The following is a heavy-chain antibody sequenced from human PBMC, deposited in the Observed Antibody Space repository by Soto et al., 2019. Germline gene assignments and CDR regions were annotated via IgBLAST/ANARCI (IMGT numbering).Heavy chain of an antibody. CDR2: ISSSGRTI. CDR1: GFIFSEYY. J-gene: IGHJ4*02. D-gene: IGHD6-19*01. CDR3: ALTRRSSLLEVAGPGFEY. V-gene: IGHV3-11*04. Sequence: QVQLVESGGGLVKPGGSLRLSCVVSGFIFSEYYMTWIRQAPGKGLEWVSYISSSGRTIYYADSVKGRFTISRDNAKNSLFLQMDSLRVDDTGVYYCALTRRSSLLEVAGPGFEYWGQGTLVTVS.